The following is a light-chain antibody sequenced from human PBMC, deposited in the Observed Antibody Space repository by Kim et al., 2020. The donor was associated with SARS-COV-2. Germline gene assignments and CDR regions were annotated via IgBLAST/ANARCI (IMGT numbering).Light chain of an antibody. V-gene: IGKV3-11*01. CDR1: QGVSSY. CDR2: DAS. CDR3: QQRGNWPLT. J-gene: IGKJ4*01. Sequence: SPGERATRSCGASQGVSSYLAWYQQKPGQAPRLLIYDASNRATGIPARFSGSGSGTDFTLTIGSLEPEDFAVYYCQQRGNWPLTFGGGTKVDIK.